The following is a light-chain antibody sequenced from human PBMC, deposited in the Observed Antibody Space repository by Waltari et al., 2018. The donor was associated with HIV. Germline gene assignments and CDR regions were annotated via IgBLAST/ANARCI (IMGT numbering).Light chain of an antibody. CDR3: QQYNKWPRT. CDR2: WAS. J-gene: IGKJ4*02. CDR1: QSVLYNSDNKNY. V-gene: IGKV4-1*01. Sequence: VLTQSPDSLAVSLGERATINCKSSQSVLYNSDNKNYLAWYQQKPGQPPNLLISWASTRESGVPDRFSGSGSGTDFTLTISSLQAEDVAIYYCQQYNKWPRTFGRGTKVEI.